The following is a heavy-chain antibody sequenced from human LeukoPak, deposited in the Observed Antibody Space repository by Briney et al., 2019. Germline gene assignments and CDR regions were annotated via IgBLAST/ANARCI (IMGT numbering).Heavy chain of an antibody. V-gene: IGHV3-9*01. CDR2: ISWNSGSI. J-gene: IGHJ6*02. CDR3: AKDRGRVGSSWYPSIVNYHGMTS. CDR1: GFTFGDYA. D-gene: IGHD6-13*01. Sequence: GRSLRLSCAASGFTFGDYAMHWVRQAPGKGLEWVSGISWNSGSIGYADSVKGRFTISRDNAKNSLYLQMNSLRAEDTALYYCAKDRGRVGSSWYPSIVNYHGMTSGAKGPRSPSP.